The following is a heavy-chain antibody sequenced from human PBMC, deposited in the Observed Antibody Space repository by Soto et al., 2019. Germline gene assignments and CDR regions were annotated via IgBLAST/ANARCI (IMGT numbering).Heavy chain of an antibody. Sequence: SQTLSLTCAISGDSVSESSVSWNWIRQSPSRGLEWLGRTNYGSKWSYAYAESVRSRITISADTSKNTLYLQMNSLRAEDTAVYYCAKDRDTKITTLLWGQGTLVTVSS. J-gene: IGHJ4*02. D-gene: IGHD3-22*01. V-gene: IGHV6-1*01. CDR3: AKDRDTKITTLL. CDR2: TNYGSKWSY. CDR1: GDSVSESSVS.